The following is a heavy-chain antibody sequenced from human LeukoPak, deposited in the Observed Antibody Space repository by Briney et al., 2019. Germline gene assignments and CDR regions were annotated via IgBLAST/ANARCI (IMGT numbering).Heavy chain of an antibody. J-gene: IGHJ4*02. CDR3: ARGRTTVVTPYYFDY. D-gene: IGHD4-23*01. CDR2: TYHSGST. Sequence: TSETLSLICAVSGGSISSGGYSWSWIRQPPGKGLEWIGYTYHSGSTYYNPSLKSRVTISVDRSKNQFSLKLSSVTAADTAVYYCARGRTTVVTPYYFDYWGQGTLVTVSS. V-gene: IGHV4-30-2*01. CDR1: GGSISSGGYS.